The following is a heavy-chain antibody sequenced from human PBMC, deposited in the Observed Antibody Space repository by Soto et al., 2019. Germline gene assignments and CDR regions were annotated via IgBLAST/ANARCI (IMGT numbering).Heavy chain of an antibody. CDR1: GGSISSGGYY. J-gene: IGHJ4*02. V-gene: IGHV4-31*03. CDR3: ARDTGYSSSFSLGSYFDY. Sequence: QVQLQESGPGLVKPSQTLSLTCTVSGGSISSGGYYWSWIRQHPGKGLEWIGYIYYSGSTYYNPSLQSRVTISVDTSKNQFSLKLSSVTAADTAVYYCARDTGYSSSFSLGSYFDYWGQGTLVTVSS. D-gene: IGHD6-13*01. CDR2: IYYSGST.